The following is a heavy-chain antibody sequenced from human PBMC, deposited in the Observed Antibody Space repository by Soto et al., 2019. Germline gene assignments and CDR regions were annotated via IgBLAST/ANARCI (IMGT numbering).Heavy chain of an antibody. V-gene: IGHV3-53*01. CDR3: ARGGYSYGSDY. Sequence: EVQLVESGGGLIQPGGSLRLSCAASGFSVSNIYMTWVRQAPGKGLEWVSIIYSGGSTYYGDSVKGRFTISRDNSKNTVYLQMHSLRAEDTAVYYCARGGYSYGSDYWGQGTLVTVSS. D-gene: IGHD5-18*01. CDR2: IYSGGST. CDR1: GFSVSNIY. J-gene: IGHJ4*02.